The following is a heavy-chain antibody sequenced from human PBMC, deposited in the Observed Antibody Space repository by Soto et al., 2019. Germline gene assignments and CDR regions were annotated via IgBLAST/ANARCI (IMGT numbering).Heavy chain of an antibody. Sequence: EVQLVESGGGLVQPGGSLRLACAASGFTFSSYWMHWVRRAPGKGLVWISRIIRDGSSTNYADSVKGRFTISRDNAKNTLYLEINSLRADDTAVYFCGRGGSGIYGMDIWGQGTTVIVSS. V-gene: IGHV3-74*01. CDR1: GFTFSSYW. D-gene: IGHD6-13*01. CDR2: IIRDGSST. J-gene: IGHJ6*02. CDR3: GRGGSGIYGMDI.